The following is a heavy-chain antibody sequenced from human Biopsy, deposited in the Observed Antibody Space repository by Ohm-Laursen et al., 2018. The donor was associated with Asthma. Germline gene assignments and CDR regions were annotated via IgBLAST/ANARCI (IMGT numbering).Heavy chain of an antibody. J-gene: IGHJ5*02. CDR1: GGSFSGYY. Sequence: ETLSLTCAVSGGSFSGYYWSWIRQPPGKGLEWIGEINHSGSTNYNPSLKSRVTISVDTSKNQFTLKLSPVTAADTAVYYCARAGQCSSTSWYNPGWFDPWGQGTLVTVSS. CDR3: ARAGQCSSTSWYNPGWFDP. CDR2: INHSGST. V-gene: IGHV4-34*01. D-gene: IGHD2-2*01.